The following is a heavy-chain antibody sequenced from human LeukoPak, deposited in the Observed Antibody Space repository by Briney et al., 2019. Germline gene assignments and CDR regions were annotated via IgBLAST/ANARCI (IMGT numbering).Heavy chain of an antibody. CDR1: GYTLTELS. CDR2: FDPEDGET. Sequence: AASVKVSCKVSGYTLTELSMRWVRQAPGKRLEWMGGFDPEDGETIYAQKFQGRVTMTEDTSTDTAYMELSSLRSEDTAVYYCAIPGGSSRDFDYWGQGTLVTVSS. J-gene: IGHJ4*02. CDR3: AIPGGSSRDFDY. D-gene: IGHD6-13*01. V-gene: IGHV1-24*01.